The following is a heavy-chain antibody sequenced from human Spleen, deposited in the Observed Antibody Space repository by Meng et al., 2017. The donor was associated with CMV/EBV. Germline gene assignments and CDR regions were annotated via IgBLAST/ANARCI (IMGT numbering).Heavy chain of an antibody. CDR3: ARVAWARTVAASGVGWFDP. V-gene: IGHV4-34*01. CDR2: INHNGRT. D-gene: IGHD6-6*01. CDR1: GGPFSGYF. J-gene: IGHJ5*02. Sequence: SETLSLTCAVYGGPFSGYFWSWIRQPPGKGLEWIGEINHNGRTNYNPSLKSRVTISIDTSEKQISLKLSSVTAADTALYYCARVAWARTVAASGVGWFDPWGQGTLVTVS.